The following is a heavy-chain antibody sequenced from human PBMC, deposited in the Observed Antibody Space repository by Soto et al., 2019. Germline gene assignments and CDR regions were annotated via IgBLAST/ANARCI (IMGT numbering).Heavy chain of an antibody. CDR2: IIPIFGTA. J-gene: IGHJ5*02. V-gene: IGHV1-69*13. CDR1: GGTFSSYA. Sequence: ASVKVSCKASGGTFSSYAISWVRQAPGQGLEWMGGIIPIFGTANYAQKFQGRVTITADESTSTAYMELSSLRSEDTAVYYCAREAGVSSPMNWFAPWGQGTLVTVSS. CDR3: AREAGVSSPMNWFAP. D-gene: IGHD2-8*01.